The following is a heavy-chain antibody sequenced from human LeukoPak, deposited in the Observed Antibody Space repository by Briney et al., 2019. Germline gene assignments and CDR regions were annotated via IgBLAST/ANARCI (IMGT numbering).Heavy chain of an antibody. D-gene: IGHD3-10*01. J-gene: IGHJ6*03. Sequence: GGSLRLSCAASGFTFSSYAMHWVRQAPGKGLEYVSAISSNGGSTYYANSVKGRLTISRDNSKNTLYLQMGSLRAEDMAVYYCARDAPYYYGSGSYHQYYYYYYMDVWGKGTTVTVSS. CDR1: GFTFSSYA. CDR2: ISSNGGST. CDR3: ARDAPYYYGSGSYHQYYYYYYMDV. V-gene: IGHV3-64*01.